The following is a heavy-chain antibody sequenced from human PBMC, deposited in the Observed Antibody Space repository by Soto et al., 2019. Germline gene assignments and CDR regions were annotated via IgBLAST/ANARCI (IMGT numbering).Heavy chain of an antibody. D-gene: IGHD1-26*01. CDR2: IFSNDEK. CDR1: GFSLSNARMG. J-gene: IGHJ4*02. V-gene: IGHV2-26*01. Sequence: GSGPTLVNPTETLTLTCTVSGFSLSNARMGVSWIRQPPGKSLEWLAHIFSNDEKSYSTSLKDRLTISKDTSKSQVVLTMTNMDPLETATYYCARIPPGATTVLYYFDYWGQGTLVTLSS. CDR3: ARIPPGATTVLYYFDY.